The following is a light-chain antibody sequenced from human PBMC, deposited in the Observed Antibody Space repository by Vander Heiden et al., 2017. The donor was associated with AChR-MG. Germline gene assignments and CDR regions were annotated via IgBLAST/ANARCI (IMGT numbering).Light chain of an antibody. V-gene: IGLV3-21*02. Sequence: SHVLTQPPSVSAAPGQTARITCGGDHIGSRSVNWYQQKPGQAPVLVVYDDSDRPSGIPVRFSGSNSGSTATLIISRVEAGDEADYYCQVWDVSSDHPWLFGGGTKLTVL. CDR3: QVWDVSSDHPWL. CDR1: HIGSRS. J-gene: IGLJ3*02. CDR2: DDS.